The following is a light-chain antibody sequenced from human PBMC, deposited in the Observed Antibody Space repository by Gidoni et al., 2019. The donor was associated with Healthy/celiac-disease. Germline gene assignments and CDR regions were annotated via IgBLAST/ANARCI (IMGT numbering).Light chain of an antibody. CDR2: DVS. V-gene: IGLV2-14*01. CDR3: SSYTSSSTLA. Sequence: QSALTQPASVSGPPGQSITISCTGTSSDVGGYNYVSWYKQHPGKAPKLMIYDVSNRPSGVSNRFSGSKSGNTASLTISGLQAEDEADYYCSSYTSSSTLAFGGGTKLTVL. J-gene: IGLJ2*01. CDR1: SSDVGGYNY.